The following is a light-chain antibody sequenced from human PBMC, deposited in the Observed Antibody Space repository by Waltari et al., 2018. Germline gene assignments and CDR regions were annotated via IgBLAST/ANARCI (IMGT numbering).Light chain of an antibody. V-gene: IGLV1-40*01. CDR2: GSP. CDR1: GSNIRAGYD. Sequence: QSVLTQPPSVSGAPGQRVTISCTGSGSNIRAGYDVHWYQQLPRPAPKLRVYGSPSRPLGVTARCFGSTYCTSASLAITGLQAEDEADEYCQSYDTSLSVVFGGGTKLTVL. J-gene: IGLJ3*02. CDR3: QSYDTSLSVV.